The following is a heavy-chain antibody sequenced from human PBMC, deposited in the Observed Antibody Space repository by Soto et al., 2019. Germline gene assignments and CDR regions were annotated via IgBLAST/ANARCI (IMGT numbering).Heavy chain of an antibody. CDR2: IGSSSTTI. V-gene: IGHV3-48*01. J-gene: IGHJ4*02. Sequence: GGSLRLSCAASGFTFNNYNMNWVRQAPGKGLEWVSYIGSSSTTIYYADSVKGRFTISRDSAKNSLYLQMNSLRAEDTAVYYCARTLITVVRGVIQVFDYWGQGTLVTVSS. CDR1: GFTFNNYN. CDR3: ARTLITVVRGVIQVFDY. D-gene: IGHD3-10*01.